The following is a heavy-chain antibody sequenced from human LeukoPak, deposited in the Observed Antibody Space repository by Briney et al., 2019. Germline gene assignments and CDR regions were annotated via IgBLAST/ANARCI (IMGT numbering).Heavy chain of an antibody. CDR2: IYSGGST. CDR3: AREGAGSSWFYYYYYYMDV. J-gene: IGHJ6*03. V-gene: IGHV3-53*01. D-gene: IGHD6-13*01. CDR1: GFTVSSNY. Sequence: PGGSPRLSCAASGFTVSSNYMSWVRQAPGKGLEWVSVIYSGGSTYYADSVKGRFTISRDNSKNTLYLQMNSLRAEDTAVYYCAREGAGSSWFYYYYYYMDVWGKGTTVTVSS.